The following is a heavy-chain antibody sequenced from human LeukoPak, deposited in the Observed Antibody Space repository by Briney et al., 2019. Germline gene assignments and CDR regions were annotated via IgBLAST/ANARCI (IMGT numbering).Heavy chain of an antibody. Sequence: GGSLRLSCAASGFTVSTNYMSWVRQAPGKGLEWVSLISTDETTYSADSVRGRFTISRDNSRNTLFLQMDRLRPEDTAVYYCARDQGIFDYWGQGTLVTVSS. CDR1: GFTVSTNY. CDR2: ISTDETT. V-gene: IGHV3-53*01. CDR3: ARDQGIFDY. J-gene: IGHJ4*02.